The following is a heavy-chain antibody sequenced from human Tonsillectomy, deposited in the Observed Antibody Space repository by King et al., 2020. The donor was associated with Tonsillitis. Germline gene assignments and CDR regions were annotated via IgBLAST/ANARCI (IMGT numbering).Heavy chain of an antibody. Sequence: VQLVESGGGLVQPGGSLRLSCAASGFTFSSYAMSWVRQAPGKGLEWVSAISGSGGSPYYADSVKGRFTISRDNSKNTLYLQMNSLRAEDTAVYYCAKGQRYYDSSGYYYVHYFDYWGQGTLVTVSS. V-gene: IGHV3-23*04. J-gene: IGHJ4*02. CDR2: ISGSGGSP. CDR3: AKGQRYYDSSGYYYVHYFDY. D-gene: IGHD3-22*01. CDR1: GFTFSSYA.